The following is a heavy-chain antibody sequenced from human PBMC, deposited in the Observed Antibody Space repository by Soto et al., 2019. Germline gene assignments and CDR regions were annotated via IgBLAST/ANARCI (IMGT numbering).Heavy chain of an antibody. CDR2: ISYDGSNK. J-gene: IGHJ4*02. V-gene: IGHV3-30-3*01. CDR3: AKDITGYGGTQNFDY. D-gene: IGHD4-17*01. Sequence: GGSLRLSCAASGFTFSSYAMHWVRQAPGKGLEWVAVISYDGSNKYYADSVKGRFTISRDNAKNSLYLQMNSLRAEDTALYYCAKDITGYGGTQNFDYWGQGTLVTVSS. CDR1: GFTFSSYA.